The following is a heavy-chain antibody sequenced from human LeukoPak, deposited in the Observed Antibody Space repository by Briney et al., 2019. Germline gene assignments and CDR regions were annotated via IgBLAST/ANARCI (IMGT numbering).Heavy chain of an antibody. CDR3: ARDLNSSGWFSDAFDI. CDR1: GFTFSSYS. D-gene: IGHD6-19*01. CDR2: ISSSSSYI. Sequence: GGSLRLSCAASGFTFSSYSMNWVRQAPGKGLEWVSSISSSSSYIYYADSVKGRFTISRDNAKNSLYLQMNSLRAEDTAVYYCARDLNSSGWFSDAFDIWGQGTMVTVSS. V-gene: IGHV3-21*01. J-gene: IGHJ3*02.